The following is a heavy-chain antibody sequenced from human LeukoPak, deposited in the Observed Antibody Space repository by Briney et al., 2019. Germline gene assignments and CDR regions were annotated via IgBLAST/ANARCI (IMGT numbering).Heavy chain of an antibody. CDR2: ISYDGSKK. Sequence: GGSLRLSCAASGFTFSSYGMHWVREAPGKGLEWVAIISYDGSKKYYGDSVKGRFTISRDNSKNTLYLQMNSLRAEDTAVYYCAKAYYGSGSPLDWFDPWGQGTLVTVSS. CDR3: AKAYYGSGSPLDWFDP. J-gene: IGHJ5*02. CDR1: GFTFSSYG. D-gene: IGHD3-10*01. V-gene: IGHV3-30*18.